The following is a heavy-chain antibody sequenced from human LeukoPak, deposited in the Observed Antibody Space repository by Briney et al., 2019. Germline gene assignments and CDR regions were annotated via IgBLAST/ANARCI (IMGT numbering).Heavy chain of an antibody. CDR1: GGSFSGYY. Sequence: PSETLSLTCAVYGGSFSGYYWSWIRQPPGKGLEWIGEINHSGSTNYNPSLKSRVTISVDTSKNQFSLKLSSVTAADTAVYYCASSPLYYDSSGYYLLYFDYWGQGTLVTVSS. V-gene: IGHV4-34*01. J-gene: IGHJ4*02. CDR2: INHSGST. D-gene: IGHD3-22*01. CDR3: ASSPLYYDSSGYYLLYFDY.